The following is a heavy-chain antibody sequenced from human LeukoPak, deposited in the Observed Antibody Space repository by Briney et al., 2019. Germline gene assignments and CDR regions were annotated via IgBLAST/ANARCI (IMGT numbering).Heavy chain of an antibody. D-gene: IGHD6-19*01. CDR1: GFTFSTYA. CDR3: ARDRVRYSSGWYFDY. CDR2: ISYDGSSE. J-gene: IGHJ4*02. V-gene: IGHV3-30*10. Sequence: GRSLRLSCAASGFTFSTYAMHWVRQAPGKGLEWVAVISYDGSSEYYTDSVKGRLTIARDNSRNTLYLQMDSLSAEDTAVYYCARDRVRYSSGWYFDYWGQGTLVTVSS.